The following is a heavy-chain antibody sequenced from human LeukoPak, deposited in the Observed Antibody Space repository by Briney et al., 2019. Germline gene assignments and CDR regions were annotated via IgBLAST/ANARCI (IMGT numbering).Heavy chain of an antibody. CDR3: ARDDYRGVTNFDP. V-gene: IGHV4-59*01. D-gene: IGHD3-10*01. CDR1: GGSISPYF. Sequence: SETLSLTCTVSGGSISPYFWSWIRQPPGKGLEWIGYISYTGSTNYNPSLKSRVTVSVDTSKKQFSLQMTSVTAADTAVYYCARDDYRGVTNFDPWGQGTLVTVSS. CDR2: ISYTGST. J-gene: IGHJ5*02.